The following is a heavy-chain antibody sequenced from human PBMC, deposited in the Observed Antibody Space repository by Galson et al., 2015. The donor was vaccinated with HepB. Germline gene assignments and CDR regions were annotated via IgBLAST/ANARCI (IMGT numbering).Heavy chain of an antibody. CDR1: GYTFTSYG. CDR3: ARSFPLTPGYCSSTSCYRGVYYYYCMDV. D-gene: IGHD2-2*01. J-gene: IGHJ6*03. CDR2: ISAYNGNT. Sequence: SVKVSCKASGYTFTSYGISWVRQAPGQGLEWMGWISAYNGNTNYAQKLQGRVTMTTDTSTSTAYMELRSLRSDDTAVYYCARSFPLTPGYCSSTSCYRGVYYYYCMDVWGKGTTVTVSS. V-gene: IGHV1-18*01.